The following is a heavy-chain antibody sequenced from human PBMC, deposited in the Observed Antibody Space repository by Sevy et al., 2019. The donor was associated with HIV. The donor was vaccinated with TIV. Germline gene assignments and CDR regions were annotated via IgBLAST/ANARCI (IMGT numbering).Heavy chain of an antibody. CDR1: GFTFGDYA. CDR2: IRSKGYGGRT. CDR3: GGGARGNYGFDY. V-gene: IGHV3-49*03. D-gene: IGHD4-4*01. Sequence: GGSLRLSCTASGFTFGDYAMSWFRQAPGKGLEWVGFIRSKGYGGRTEYATSVKGRFTISRDDSKSIAYVQMNSLKTEDTAVYYCGGGARGNYGFDYWGQGTLVTVSS. J-gene: IGHJ4*02.